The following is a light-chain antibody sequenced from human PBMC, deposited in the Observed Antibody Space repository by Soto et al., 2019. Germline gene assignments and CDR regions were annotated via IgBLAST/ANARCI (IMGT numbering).Light chain of an antibody. CDR3: QQFGMSPFT. CDR2: GAS. J-gene: IGKJ4*01. Sequence: EIVLTQSPGTLSLSPWERATLSCRASQSVSSSYLAWYQQKPGQAPRLPIYGASSRATGIPDRFSGSGSGTDFTLTISRREPGDSAGDDCQQFGMSPFTFGGGTKVDI. CDR1: QSVSSSY. V-gene: IGKV3-20*01.